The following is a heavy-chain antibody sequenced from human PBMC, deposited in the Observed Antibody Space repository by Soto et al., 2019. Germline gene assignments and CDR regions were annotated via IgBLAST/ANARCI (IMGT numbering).Heavy chain of an antibody. Sequence: QVQLQESGPGLVKPSQTLSLTCTVSGGSISSGGYYWSWIRQHPGKGLEWIGYIYYSGITYYNPSRKSRVTISVDTSKSQFSLKLSSVTAADTAVYYCARDFTDSSGPTLGMGVWGQGTTVTVSS. D-gene: IGHD6-19*01. V-gene: IGHV4-31*03. CDR2: IYYSGIT. CDR1: GGSISSGGYY. CDR3: ARDFTDSSGPTLGMGV. J-gene: IGHJ6*02.